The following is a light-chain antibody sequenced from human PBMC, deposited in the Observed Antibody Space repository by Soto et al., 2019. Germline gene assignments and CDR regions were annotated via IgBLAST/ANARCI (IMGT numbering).Light chain of an antibody. CDR3: SSYAGNYIYV. CDR2: AVS. CDR1: SSYIGPYDH. Sequence: QSVLTQPRSVSGSPGQSVTISCTRTSSYIGPYDHVAWYQQHPGKAPKLIIFAVSKRPSGVPDRFSGSKSGNTASLTISGIQAEDEADYYCSSYAGNYIYVFATGTKVTVL. V-gene: IGLV2-11*01. J-gene: IGLJ1*01.